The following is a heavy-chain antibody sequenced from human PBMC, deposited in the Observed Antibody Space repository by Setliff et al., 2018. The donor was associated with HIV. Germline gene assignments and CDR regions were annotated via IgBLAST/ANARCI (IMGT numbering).Heavy chain of an antibody. CDR2: IYYSGST. CDR3: ASRVYYYDSSGYLREEGFDP. D-gene: IGHD3-22*01. Sequence: PSENLSLTCTVSGGSISNSRYYWSWIRQPPGKGLEWIGSIYYSGSTYYNPSLKSRVTISVDTSKNQFSLKLSSVTAADAAVYYCASRVYYYDSSGYLREEGFDPWGQGTLVTVSS. J-gene: IGHJ5*02. V-gene: IGHV4-39*01. CDR1: GGSISNSRYY.